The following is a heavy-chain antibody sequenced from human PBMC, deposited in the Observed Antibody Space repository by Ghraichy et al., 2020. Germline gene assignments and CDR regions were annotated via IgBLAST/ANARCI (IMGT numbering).Heavy chain of an antibody. CDR3: ARADDSSGYHLSYYYYGMDV. Sequence: ASVKVSCKASGYTFTSYGISWVRQAPGQGLEWMGWISAYNGNTNYAQKLQGRVTMTTDTSTSTAYMELRSLRSDDTAVYYCARADDSSGYHLSYYYYGMDVWGQGTTVTVSS. V-gene: IGHV1-18*04. CDR2: ISAYNGNT. CDR1: GYTFTSYG. D-gene: IGHD3-22*01. J-gene: IGHJ6*02.